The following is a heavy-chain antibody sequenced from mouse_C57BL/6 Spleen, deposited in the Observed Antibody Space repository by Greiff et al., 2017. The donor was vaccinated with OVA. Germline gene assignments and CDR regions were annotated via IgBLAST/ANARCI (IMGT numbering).Heavy chain of an antibody. D-gene: IGHD1-1*01. V-gene: IGHV1-15*01. CDR3: TSRYYYGSSGEKNFDY. J-gene: IGHJ2*01. CDR2: IDPETGGT. CDR1: GYTFTDYE. Sequence: QVHVKQSGAELVRPGASVTLSCKASGYTFTDYEMHWVKQTPVHGLEWIGAIDPETGGTAYNQKFKGKAILTADKSSSTAYMELRSLTSEDSAVYYCTSRYYYGSSGEKNFDYWGQGTTLTVSS.